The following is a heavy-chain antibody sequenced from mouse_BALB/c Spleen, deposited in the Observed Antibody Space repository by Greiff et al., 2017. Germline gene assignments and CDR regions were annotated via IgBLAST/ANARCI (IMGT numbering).Heavy chain of an antibody. Sequence: VQLQQPGAELVKPGASVKLSCKASGYTFTSYWMHWVKQRPGQGLEWIGEINPSNGRTNYNEKFKSKATLTVDKSSSTAYMQLSSLTSEDSAVYYCARWLGWYFDVWGAGTTVTVSS. J-gene: IGHJ1*01. CDR1: GYTFTSYW. V-gene: IGHV1S81*02. D-gene: IGHD2-2*01. CDR2: INPSNGRT. CDR3: ARWLGWYFDV.